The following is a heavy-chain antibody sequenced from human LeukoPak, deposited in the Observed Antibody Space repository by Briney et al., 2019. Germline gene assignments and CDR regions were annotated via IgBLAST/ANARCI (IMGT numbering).Heavy chain of an antibody. D-gene: IGHD4-17*01. CDR2: IYATGNT. V-gene: IGHV4-4*07. J-gene: IGHJ4*02. CDR3: ARDDYDDSTRGLDY. Sequence: KASETLSLTCTVSGVSVSSFYWTWIRQPAGKGLEWIGRIYATGNTSFNPSLKSRVTMSIDTSKNQFSLKLSSVTAADTAVYYCARDDYDDSTRGLDYWGQGTLVTVSS. CDR1: GVSVSSFY.